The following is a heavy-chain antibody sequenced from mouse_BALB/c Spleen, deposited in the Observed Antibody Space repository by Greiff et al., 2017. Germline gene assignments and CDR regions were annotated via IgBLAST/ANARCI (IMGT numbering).Heavy chain of an antibody. CDR3: ARSLYYYGSYFDY. CDR1: GFNIKDTY. D-gene: IGHD1-1*01. V-gene: IGHV14-3*02. Sequence: EVHLVESGAELVKPGASVKLSCTASGFNIKDTYMHWVKQRPEQGLEWIGRIDPANGNTKYDPKFQGKATITADTSSNTAYLQLSSLTSEDTAVYYCARSLYYYGSYFDYWGQGTTLTVSS. CDR2: IDPANGNT. J-gene: IGHJ2*01.